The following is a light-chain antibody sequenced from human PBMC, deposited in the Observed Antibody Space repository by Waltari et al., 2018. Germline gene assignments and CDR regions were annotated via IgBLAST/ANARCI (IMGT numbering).Light chain of an antibody. V-gene: IGLV2-23*02. CDR3: CSYATGSSYV. CDR1: SSDIGGYNR. Sequence: QSALTQPASVSGSPGQSITTSCPGTSSDIGGYNRVSWYQQHPGKAPKLIIFDVTKRPSGVSNRFSGSKSGNTASLTISGVQAEDEADYYCCSYATGSSYVFGTGTKVTVL. J-gene: IGLJ1*01. CDR2: DVT.